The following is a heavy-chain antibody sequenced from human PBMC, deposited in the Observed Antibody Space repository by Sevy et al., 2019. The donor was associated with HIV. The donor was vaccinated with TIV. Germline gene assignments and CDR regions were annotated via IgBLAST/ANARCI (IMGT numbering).Heavy chain of an antibody. CDR3: ARDQHDYAGNLRTGWFDP. Sequence: LSLTCAASGFTFSSYAMHWVHQAPGKGLEWVAVISYDGSNKYYADSVKGRFTISRDNSKNTLYLQVKSLRTEDTAVYYCARDQHDYAGNLRTGWFDPWGQGTLVTVSS. J-gene: IGHJ5*02. V-gene: IGHV3-30-3*01. CDR1: GFTFSSYA. CDR2: ISYDGSNK. D-gene: IGHD4-17*01.